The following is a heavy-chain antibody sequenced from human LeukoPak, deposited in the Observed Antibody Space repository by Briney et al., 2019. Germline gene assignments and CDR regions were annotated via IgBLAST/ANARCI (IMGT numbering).Heavy chain of an antibody. D-gene: IGHD2-15*01. CDR3: ARELGYCSGGSCYHNWFDP. CDR2: IIPIFGTA. CDR1: GGTFSSYA. V-gene: IGHV1-69*13. Sequence: ASVKVSCKASGGTFSSYAISWVRQAPGQGLEWMGGIIPIFGTANYAQKFQGRVTITADESTSTAYMELSSLRSEDTAVYYCARELGYCSGGSCYHNWFDPWGQGTLVTVSS. J-gene: IGHJ5*02.